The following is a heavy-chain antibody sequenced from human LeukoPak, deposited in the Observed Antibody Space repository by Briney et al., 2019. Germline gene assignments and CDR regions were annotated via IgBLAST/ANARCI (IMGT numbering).Heavy chain of an antibody. V-gene: IGHV4-39*01. CDR2: IYYSGST. D-gene: IGHD3-22*01. J-gene: IGHJ6*02. CDR3: ARQIVVVIRGDYYYYYGMDV. Sequence: SETLSLTCTVSGGSISSSSYYWGWIRQPPGKGLEWIGSIYYSGSTYYNPSLKSRVTISVDTSKNQFSLKLSSVTAADTAVYYCARQIVVVIRGDYYYYYGMDVWGQGTTVTVSS. CDR1: GGSISSSSYY.